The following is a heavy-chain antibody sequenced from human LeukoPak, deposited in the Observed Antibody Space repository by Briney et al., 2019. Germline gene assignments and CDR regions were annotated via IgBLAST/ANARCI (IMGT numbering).Heavy chain of an antibody. CDR1: GGSISSYY. V-gene: IGHV4-59*01. CDR2: IYYSGST. CDR3: ARARSGALYD. J-gene: IGHJ4*02. D-gene: IGHD2-15*01. Sequence: SETLSLTCTVSGGSISSYYWSWIRQPPGKGLEWIGYIYYSGSTNYNPSLKSRVTLSVDTSKNQFSLKLSSVTAADTAVYYCARARSGALYDWGQGTLVTVSS.